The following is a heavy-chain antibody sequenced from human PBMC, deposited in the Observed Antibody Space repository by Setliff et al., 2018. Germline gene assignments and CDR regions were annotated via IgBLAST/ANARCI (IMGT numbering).Heavy chain of an antibody. D-gene: IGHD1-26*01. J-gene: IGHJ3*02. V-gene: IGHV1-46*01. CDR3: ARTLPTYCRDGPCKVGALDI. Sequence: GESLKISCKGSGYTFTSYYMHWVRQAPGQGLEWMGIINPSGGSTSYAQKFQGRVTMTRDTSTSTVYMELSSLRSEDTAVYYCARTLPTYCRDGPCKVGALDIWGQGTMVTVSS. CDR1: GYTFTSYY. CDR2: INPSGGST.